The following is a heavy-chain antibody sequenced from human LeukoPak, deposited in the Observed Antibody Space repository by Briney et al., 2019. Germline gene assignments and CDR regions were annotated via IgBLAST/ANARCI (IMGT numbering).Heavy chain of an antibody. Sequence: LTGWSLRLSCAASGFSFDEYAMHWVRQTPGKGLEWVSGIGWSSGDIVYADSVKGRFTISRGNARNSLYLQMNSLRAEDTALYHCAAKKGGSNSFDYWGQGTLVTVSS. J-gene: IGHJ4*02. CDR2: IGWSSGDI. D-gene: IGHD3-16*01. V-gene: IGHV3-9*01. CDR1: GFSFDEYA. CDR3: AAKKGGSNSFDY.